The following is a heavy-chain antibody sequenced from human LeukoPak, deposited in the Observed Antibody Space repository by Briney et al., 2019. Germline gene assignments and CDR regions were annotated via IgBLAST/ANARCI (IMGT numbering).Heavy chain of an antibody. V-gene: IGHV3-23*01. CDR3: AKYYKLSGYYLGGYDY. CDR2: FLDCGGRI. CDR1: GFTFRIYS. Sequence: GGSLSLYCGASGFTFRIYSMGWVRRPRGEGRVWVSSFLDCGGRIFYADSVGGRFTISRDNSKNTLYLQLDSLRAEDTAAYYCAKYYKLSGYYLGGYDYWGQGTLVTVSS. D-gene: IGHD3-22*01. J-gene: IGHJ4*02.